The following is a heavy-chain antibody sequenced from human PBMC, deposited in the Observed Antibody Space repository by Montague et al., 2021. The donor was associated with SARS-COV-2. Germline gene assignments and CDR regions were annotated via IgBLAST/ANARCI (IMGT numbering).Heavy chain of an antibody. J-gene: IGHJ5*02. CDR2: VSHPGSA. D-gene: IGHD1-26*01. CDR1: TEAFNGYY. V-gene: IGHV4-34*01. Sequence: SETLSLTCAVYTEAFNGYYWTWIRQPPGKGLEWIGEVSHPGSAKYNPSLKSRVTISVDTYRKQVSLRLTSVTAADTALYYCVGHEWVADHWGQGILVTVSS. CDR3: VGHEWVADH.